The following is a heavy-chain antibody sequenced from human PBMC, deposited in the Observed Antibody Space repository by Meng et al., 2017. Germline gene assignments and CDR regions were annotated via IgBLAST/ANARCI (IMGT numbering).Heavy chain of an antibody. CDR1: GFTFGSFD. D-gene: IGHD6-19*01. CDR3: ARALSSGWGFDI. CDR2: IINGGTTT. V-gene: IGHV3-48*03. Sequence: GESLKISCVDSGFTFGSFDMNWVRQAPGKGLEWVSYIINGGTTTYYADSMKGRFTISRDNAKKSLYLQMNSLRAEDTAVYYCARALSSGWGFDIWGQGTMVTVSS. J-gene: IGHJ3*02.